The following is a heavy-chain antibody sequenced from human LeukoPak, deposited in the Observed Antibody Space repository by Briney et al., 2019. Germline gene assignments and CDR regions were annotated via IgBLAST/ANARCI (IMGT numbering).Heavy chain of an antibody. CDR3: VKGQRGDYYGSGSFAT. CDR2: ISWNGGSI. Sequence: PGRSLRLSCVASGFIFDEYIMHWVRQAPGKGLEWVSGISWNGGSIGYADSVKGRSTVSRDSAKNSLHLQMDSLKTEDTAFYYCVKGQRGDYYGSGSFATWGQGTLVIVSS. D-gene: IGHD3-10*01. J-gene: IGHJ4*02. CDR1: GFIFDEYI. V-gene: IGHV3-9*01.